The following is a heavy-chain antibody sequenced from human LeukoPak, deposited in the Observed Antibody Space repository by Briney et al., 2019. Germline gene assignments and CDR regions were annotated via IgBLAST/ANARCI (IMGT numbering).Heavy chain of an antibody. CDR1: GGSFSGYY. CDR3: ARVRVYCSGGSCYSNWFDP. D-gene: IGHD2-15*01. V-gene: IGHV4-34*01. CDR2: INHSGGT. J-gene: IGHJ5*02. Sequence: SETLSLTCAVYGGSFSGYYWSWIRQPPGKGLEWIGEINHSGGTNYNPSLKSRVTISVDTSKNQFSLKLSSVTAADTAVYYCARVRVYCSGGSCYSNWFDPRGQGTLVTVSS.